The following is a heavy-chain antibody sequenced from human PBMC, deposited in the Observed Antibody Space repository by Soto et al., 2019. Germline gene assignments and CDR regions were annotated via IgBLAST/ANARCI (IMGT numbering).Heavy chain of an antibody. CDR3: ARVFWSQPPVPDY. J-gene: IGHJ4*02. V-gene: IGHV3-7*01. CDR1: GFTFSSYW. CDR2: IKQDGSEK. Sequence: QPGGSLRLSCAASGFTFSSYWMSWVRQAPGKGLEWVANIKQDGSEKYYVDSVKGRFTIPRDNAKNSLYLQMNSLRAEDTAVYYCARVFWSQPPVPDYWGQGTLVTVSS. D-gene: IGHD2-2*01.